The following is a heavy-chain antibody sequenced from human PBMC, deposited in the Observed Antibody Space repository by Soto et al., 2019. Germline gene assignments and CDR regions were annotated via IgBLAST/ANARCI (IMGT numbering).Heavy chain of an antibody. CDR1: GGSFSDYF. CDR3: ARGPRRGYTFGTEYYYYALDV. D-gene: IGHD5-18*01. J-gene: IGHJ6*02. V-gene: IGHV4-34*01. Sequence: KASETLSLTCAVYGGSFSDYFWNWIRQPPGKGLEWIGEINHSGNTDYNPSLKSRVTISLDTSKNQFSLMLDSVTAADTAVYYCARGPRRGYTFGTEYYYYALDVWGQGTPVTVSS. CDR2: INHSGNT.